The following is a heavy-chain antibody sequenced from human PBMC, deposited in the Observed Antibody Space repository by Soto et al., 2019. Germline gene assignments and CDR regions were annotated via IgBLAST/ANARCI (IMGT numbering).Heavy chain of an antibody. CDR1: GFTLTRSA. V-gene: IGHV3-23*01. J-gene: IGHJ5*02. D-gene: IGHD2-2*01. CDR3: SRLPTLVVPAALILAT. Sequence: PGGSLRLSCAGSGFTLTRSAVSWVRQAPGKGLEWVSGISAGGGGTYYADSVKGRFTISRDVAKNTVYLQMNGLRVEDTGVYYCSRLPTLVVPAALILATWGQGTRVTV. CDR2: ISAGGGGT.